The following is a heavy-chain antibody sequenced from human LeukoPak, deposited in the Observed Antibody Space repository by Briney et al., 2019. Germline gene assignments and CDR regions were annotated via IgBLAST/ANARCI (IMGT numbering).Heavy chain of an antibody. Sequence: PGGSLRLSCAASGFTFDDYAMHWVRQAPGKGLEWVSGISWNRGSIGYADSVKGRFTISRDNAKNSLYLQMNSLRAEDTALYYCAKDLYDSSGLTFDYWGQGTLVTVSS. D-gene: IGHD3-22*01. CDR3: AKDLYDSSGLTFDY. CDR2: ISWNRGSI. V-gene: IGHV3-9*01. J-gene: IGHJ4*02. CDR1: GFTFDDYA.